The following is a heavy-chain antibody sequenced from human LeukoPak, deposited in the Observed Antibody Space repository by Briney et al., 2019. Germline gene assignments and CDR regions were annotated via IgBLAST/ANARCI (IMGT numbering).Heavy chain of an antibody. Sequence: ASVKVSCKASGYTFTSYGISWVRQAPGQGLGGMGWISAYNGYTNYAQKLQGRVTMTTDTSTSTAYMELRSLRSDDTAAYYCARDNVLRSADAFDIWGQGTMVTVSS. CDR2: ISAYNGYT. CDR3: ARDNVLRSADAFDI. V-gene: IGHV1-18*01. D-gene: IGHD3-3*01. J-gene: IGHJ3*02. CDR1: GYTFTSYG.